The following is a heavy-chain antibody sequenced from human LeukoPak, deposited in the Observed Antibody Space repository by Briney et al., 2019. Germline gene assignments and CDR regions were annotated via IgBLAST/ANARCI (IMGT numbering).Heavy chain of an antibody. CDR2: IHYSGST. D-gene: IGHD3-16*01. J-gene: IGHJ3*01. CDR1: GDSIRSYY. Sequence: SETLSLTCTVSGDSIRSYYWSWIRQPPGKGLEWIGNIHYSGSTKYNSSLKSRVTISVDTSNNQFSLRVTSLTAADTAVYYCARLGALHDAFDVWGQGTPVTVSS. V-gene: IGHV4-59*12. CDR3: ARLGALHDAFDV.